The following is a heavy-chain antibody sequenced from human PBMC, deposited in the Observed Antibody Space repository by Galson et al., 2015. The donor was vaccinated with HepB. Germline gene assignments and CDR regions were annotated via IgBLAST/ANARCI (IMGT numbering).Heavy chain of an antibody. D-gene: IGHD4-17*01. V-gene: IGHV3-30-3*01. J-gene: IGHJ2*01. CDR3: ARDGGSYGDFDGYFDL. CDR2: ISYDGSNK. CDR1: GFTFSSYA. Sequence: SLRLSCAASGFTFSSYAMHWVRQAPGKGLEWVAVISYDGSNKYYADSVKGRFTISRDNSKNTLYLQMNSLRAEDTAVYYCARDGGSYGDFDGYFDLWGRGTLVTVSS.